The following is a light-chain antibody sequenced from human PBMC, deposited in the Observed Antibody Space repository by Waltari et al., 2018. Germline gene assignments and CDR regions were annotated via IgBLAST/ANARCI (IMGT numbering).Light chain of an antibody. Sequence: QSALTQPASVSGSPGQSITIPCTGIRSDVGSYTLLSWYQEHPGNAPNLMIYEDSKRPSGVSNRFSGSKSGNTASLTISGLQAEDEADYYCCSYAGSFTLVFGGGTKLTVL. V-gene: IGLV2-23*01. J-gene: IGLJ2*01. CDR1: RSDVGSYTL. CDR2: EDS. CDR3: CSYAGSFTLV.